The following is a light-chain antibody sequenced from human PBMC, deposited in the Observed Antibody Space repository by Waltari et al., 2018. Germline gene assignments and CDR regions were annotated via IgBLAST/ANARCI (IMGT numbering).Light chain of an antibody. CDR1: QSIGDY. J-gene: IGKJ5*01. CDR2: AAS. Sequence: DIQMTQSPAYLSASVADRVTIPCRASQSIGDYVNWFQQKPGKAPNLLIYAASSLQSGVPSRFSGGGSGTDFTLTISSLHPEDFATYYCQQVYSPPITFGQGTRLEIK. CDR3: QQVYSPPIT. V-gene: IGKV1-39*01.